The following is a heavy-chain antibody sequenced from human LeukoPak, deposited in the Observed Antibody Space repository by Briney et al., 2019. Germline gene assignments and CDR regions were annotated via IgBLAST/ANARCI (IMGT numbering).Heavy chain of an antibody. V-gene: IGHV3-7*01. D-gene: IGHD4-11*01. CDR1: GFTFSSYW. CDR2: IKQDGSEK. Sequence: GGSLRLSCAASGFTFSSYWMSWVRQASGKGLEWVANIKQDGSEKYYVDSVKGRFTISRDNAKNSLYLQMNSLRAEDTAVYYCARERTTIMSGTAIGGYWGQGTLVTVSS. CDR3: ARERTTIMSGTAIGGY. J-gene: IGHJ4*02.